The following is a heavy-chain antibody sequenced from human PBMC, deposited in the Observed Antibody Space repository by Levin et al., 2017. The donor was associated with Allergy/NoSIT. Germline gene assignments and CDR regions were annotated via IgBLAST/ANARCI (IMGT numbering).Heavy chain of an antibody. CDR2: INHSGST. Sequence: SETLSLTCAVYGGSFSGYYWSWIRQPPGKGLEWIGEINHSGSTNYNPSLKSRVTISVDTSKNQFSLKLSSVTAADTAVYYCARGQDCSSTSCLKRNWFDPWGQGTLVTVSS. CDR1: GGSFSGYY. J-gene: IGHJ5*02. CDR3: ARGQDCSSTSCLKRNWFDP. D-gene: IGHD2-2*01. V-gene: IGHV4-34*01.